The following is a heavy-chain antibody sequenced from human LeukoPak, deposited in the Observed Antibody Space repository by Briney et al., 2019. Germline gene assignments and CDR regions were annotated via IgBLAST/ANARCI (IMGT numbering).Heavy chain of an antibody. CDR3: ARGGSYHLPGDY. CDR2: IYHSGST. Sequence: PSETLSLTCTFSGGSINSDGYYWNWIRQPPGKGLEWIGYIYHSGSTYYNLSLKSRVTLSVDTSKNQFSLKLSSVTAADTAVYYCARGGSYHLPGDYWGQGTLVTVSS. J-gene: IGHJ4*02. CDR1: GGSINSDGYY. V-gene: IGHV4-30-2*01. D-gene: IGHD1-26*01.